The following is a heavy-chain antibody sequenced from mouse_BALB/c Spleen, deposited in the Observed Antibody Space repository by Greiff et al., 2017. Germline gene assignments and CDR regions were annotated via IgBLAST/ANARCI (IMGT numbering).Heavy chain of an antibody. J-gene: IGHJ4*01. CDR2: IYPGDGDT. CDR3: ARTYYQSYAMDY. V-gene: IGHV1-87*01. CDR1: GYTFTSYW. Sequence: QVQLQQSGAELARPGASVKLSCKASGYTFTSYWMQWVKQRPGQGLEWIGAIYPGDGDTRYTQKFKGKATLTADKSSSTAYMQLSSLASEDSAVYYCARTYYQSYAMDYWGQGTSVTVSS. D-gene: IGHD2-10*01.